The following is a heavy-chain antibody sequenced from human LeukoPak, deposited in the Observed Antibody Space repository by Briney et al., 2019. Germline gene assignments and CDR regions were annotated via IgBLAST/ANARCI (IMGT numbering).Heavy chain of an antibody. J-gene: IGHJ4*02. Sequence: GASVKVSCEASGGTFSSYAISWVRQAPGQGLEWMGRIIPILGIANYAQKFQGRVTMTRDTSTSTVYMELSSLRSEDTAVYYCARLYCGGDCYFDYWGQGTLVTVSS. CDR1: GGTFSSYA. CDR2: IIPILGIA. CDR3: ARLYCGGDCYFDY. D-gene: IGHD2-21*02. V-gene: IGHV1-69*04.